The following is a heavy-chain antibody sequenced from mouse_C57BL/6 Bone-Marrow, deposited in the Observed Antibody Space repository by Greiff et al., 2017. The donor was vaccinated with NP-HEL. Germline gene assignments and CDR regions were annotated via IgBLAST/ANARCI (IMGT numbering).Heavy chain of an antibody. CDR3: ARHVDYDFYYAMDY. CDR2: ISNLAYSI. D-gene: IGHD2-4*01. Sequence: EVKLMESGGGLVQPGGSLKLSCAASGFTFSDYGMAWVRQAPRKGPEWVAFISNLAYSIYYADTVTGRFTISRENAKNTLYLEMSSLRSEDTAMYYCARHVDYDFYYAMDYWGQGTSVTVSS. CDR1: GFTFSDYG. J-gene: IGHJ4*01. V-gene: IGHV5-15*01.